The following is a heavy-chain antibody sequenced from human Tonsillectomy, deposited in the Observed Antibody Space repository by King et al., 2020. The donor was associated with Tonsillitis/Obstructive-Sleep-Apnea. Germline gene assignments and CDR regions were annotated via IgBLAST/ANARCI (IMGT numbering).Heavy chain of an antibody. V-gene: IGHV3-43*01. D-gene: IGHD5-24*01. CDR1: GFTFDDYT. CDR3: AKGETFDY. CDR2: ISWNGAGT. J-gene: IGHJ4*02. Sequence: VKLVESGGVVVQPGGSLRLSCAASGFTFDDYTMHWVRQAPRKGLEWVSLISWNGAGTYYADSVKGRFTISRDNSKNSLYLQMNSLRTEDTALYYCAKGETFDYWGQGTLVTVSS.